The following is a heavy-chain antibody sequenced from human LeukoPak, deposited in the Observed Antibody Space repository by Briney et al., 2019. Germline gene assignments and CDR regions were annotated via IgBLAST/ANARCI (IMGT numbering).Heavy chain of an antibody. CDR1: GFTFGGYG. CDR3: TRYNNDHFDY. Sequence: PGRSLRLSCAGAGFTFGGYGMHWFRQTPGKGLEWVAVIAYDGSRAFYADSVKGRFTISRDNSKNTMSVQMDDLRAEDTAVYYCTRYNNDHFDYWGQGTLVTDSS. CDR2: IAYDGSRA. D-gene: IGHD1-14*01. V-gene: IGHV3-33*01. J-gene: IGHJ4*02.